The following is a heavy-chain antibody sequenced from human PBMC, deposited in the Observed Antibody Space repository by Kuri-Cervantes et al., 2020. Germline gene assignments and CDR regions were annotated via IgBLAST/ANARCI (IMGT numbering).Heavy chain of an antibody. V-gene: IGHV3-30*03. J-gene: IGHJ6*03. D-gene: IGHD1-7*01. CDR3: ARDGSLYNWNYENYYYYMDV. Sequence: GESLKISCAASGFTFSSYGMHWVRQAPGKGLEWVAVISYDGSNKYYADSVKGRFTISRDNSKNTLYLQMNSLRAEDTAVYYCARDGSLYNWNYENYYYYMDVWGKGTTVTVSS. CDR2: ISYDGSNK. CDR1: GFTFSSYG.